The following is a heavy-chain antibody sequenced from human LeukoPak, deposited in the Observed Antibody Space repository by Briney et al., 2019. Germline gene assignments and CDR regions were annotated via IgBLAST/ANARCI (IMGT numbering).Heavy chain of an antibody. CDR1: GFTVSSNY. V-gene: IGHV3-66*01. CDR3: AKGGTSSWHRFDY. Sequence: GGSLRLSCAASGFTVSSNYMSWVRQAPGKGLEWVSVIYSGGSTYYADSVKGRFTISRDNSKNTLYLQMNSLRDEDTAVYYCAKGGTSSWHRFDYWAREPWSPSPQ. D-gene: IGHD6-13*01. CDR2: IYSGGST. J-gene: IGHJ4*02.